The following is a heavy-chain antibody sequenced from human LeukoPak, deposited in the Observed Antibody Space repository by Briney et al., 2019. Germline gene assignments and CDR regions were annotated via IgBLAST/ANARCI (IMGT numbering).Heavy chain of an antibody. D-gene: IGHD3-10*01. J-gene: IGHJ5*02. CDR1: GGSISSGDYY. V-gene: IGHV4-30-4*02. CDR3: ARAGKNSRSYDH. Sequence: PSETLSLTCTVSGGSISSGDYYWSWIRQPPGKGLEWIGYIYYSGSTYYNPSLKSRVTISVDTSKNQFSLTLSSVTAADTAMYYCARAGKNSRSYDHWGQGNLVTVSS. CDR2: IYYSGST.